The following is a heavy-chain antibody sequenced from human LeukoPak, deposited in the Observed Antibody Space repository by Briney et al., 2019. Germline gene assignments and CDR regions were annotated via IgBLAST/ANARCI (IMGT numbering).Heavy chain of an antibody. Sequence: PGRSLRLSCAASAFTFSTYGMHWVRQAPGKGLEWVAVISYDGSNKHYADSVKGRFTISRDNSKNTLYLQMNSLRAEDTAVYYRVKDRDTAMVVPTAGDYWGQGTLVTVSS. CDR2: ISYDGSNK. J-gene: IGHJ4*02. CDR3: VKDRDTAMVVPTAGDY. D-gene: IGHD5-18*01. CDR1: AFTFSTYG. V-gene: IGHV3-30*18.